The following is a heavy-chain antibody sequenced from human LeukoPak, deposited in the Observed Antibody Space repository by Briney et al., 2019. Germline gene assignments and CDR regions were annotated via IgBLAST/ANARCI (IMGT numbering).Heavy chain of an antibody. V-gene: IGHV1-46*01. D-gene: IGHD6-13*01. J-gene: IGHJ4*02. CDR3: VRAPRDSSTMLDY. Sequence: GASVKVPCKASGYTFTTYWIQWVRQAPGQGLEWVALINPNGGSTTYAHKFQGRVTMTRDTSTSTVYMDLSRLTSEDTAVYYCVRAPRDSSTMLDYWGQGTLVTVSS. CDR1: GYTFTTYW. CDR2: INPNGGST.